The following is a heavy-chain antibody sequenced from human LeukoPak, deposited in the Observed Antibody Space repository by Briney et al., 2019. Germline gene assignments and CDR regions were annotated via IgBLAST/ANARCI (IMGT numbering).Heavy chain of an antibody. D-gene: IGHD6-13*01. CDR1: GYTFTSYG. CDR3: ARGGEQLDPNWFDP. J-gene: IGHJ5*02. V-gene: IGHV1-8*03. Sequence: GASVKVSCKASGYTFTSYGISWVRQAPGQGLEWMGWMNPNSGNTGYAQKFQGRVTITRNTSISTAYMELSSLRSEDTAVYYCARGGEQLDPNWFDPWGQGTLVTVSS. CDR2: MNPNSGNT.